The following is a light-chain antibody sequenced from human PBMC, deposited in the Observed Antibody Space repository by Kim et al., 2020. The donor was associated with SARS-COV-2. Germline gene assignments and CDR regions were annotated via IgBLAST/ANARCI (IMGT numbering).Light chain of an antibody. CDR1: QSVSSSY. V-gene: IGKV3D-7*01. CDR2: CAS. J-gene: IGKJ2*01. Sequence: PGERVSLSCRASQSVSSSYLTWYQQKPGQAPRLLIYCASTRATGIPARFSGSGSGTDFTLTISSLQPEDFAVYYCQQDYNLPPYTFGQGTKLEI. CDR3: QQDYNLPPYT.